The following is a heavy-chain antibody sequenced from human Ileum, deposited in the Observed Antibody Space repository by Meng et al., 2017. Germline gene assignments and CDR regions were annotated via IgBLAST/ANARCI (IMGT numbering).Heavy chain of an antibody. V-gene: IGHV4-31*03. Sequence: QVQLQESGPGLVKPSQTLSLTCTVSGGASLNSGDSYWTWIRQHPEKGLEWIGSIHYRGTTFNNPSLMSRSTMSVDTSTSQFSLRLSSVTAADTALYFCARGIGATGLFDSWGQGILVTVSS. J-gene: IGHJ4*02. CDR2: IHYRGTT. CDR3: ARGIGATGLFDS. CDR1: GGASLNSGDSY. D-gene: IGHD6-13*01.